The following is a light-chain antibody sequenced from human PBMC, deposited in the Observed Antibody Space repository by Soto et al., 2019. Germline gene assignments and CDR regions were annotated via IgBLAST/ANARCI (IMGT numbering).Light chain of an antibody. CDR2: DAS. Sequence: DIQMTQSPSTLSASVGDRVTITCRASQSISNWLAWYQQKTGKAPKLLIYDASTLQSGVSSRFSGSGSGTEFTLTISNLQPDDFASYNCQHYINFSGTFGQGTTVDI. V-gene: IGKV1-5*01. CDR1: QSISNW. CDR3: QHYINFSGT. J-gene: IGKJ1*01.